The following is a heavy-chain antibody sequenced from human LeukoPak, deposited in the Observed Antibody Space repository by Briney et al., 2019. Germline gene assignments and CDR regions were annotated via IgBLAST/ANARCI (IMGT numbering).Heavy chain of an antibody. J-gene: IGHJ5*02. V-gene: IGHV4-61*02. Sequence: SETLSLTCTVSGGSISSGSYYWSWIRQPAGKGLEWIGRIYTSGSTNYNPSLKSRVTISVDTSKNQFSLKLSSVTAADTAVYYCAREYCSSTSCYGWFDPWGQGTLVTVSS. CDR1: GGSISSGSYY. CDR3: AREYCSSTSCYGWFDP. D-gene: IGHD2-2*01. CDR2: IYTSGST.